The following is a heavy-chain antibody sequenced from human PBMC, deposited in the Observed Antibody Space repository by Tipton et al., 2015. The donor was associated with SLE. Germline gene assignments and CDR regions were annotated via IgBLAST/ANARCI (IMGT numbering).Heavy chain of an antibody. CDR1: GGSISFDY. J-gene: IGHJ2*01. V-gene: IGHV4-4*07. CDR2: IYSSGDR. CDR3: ARGSDGEYVRYFDV. D-gene: IGHD4-17*01. Sequence: TLYLTCTVSGGSISFDYWSWIRQSAGRGLEWIGRIYSSGDRDYNPSLRSRVTMSIDASQNRVSLRLKSVSAADTAVYYCARGSDGEYVRYFDVWGPGTLVTVSS.